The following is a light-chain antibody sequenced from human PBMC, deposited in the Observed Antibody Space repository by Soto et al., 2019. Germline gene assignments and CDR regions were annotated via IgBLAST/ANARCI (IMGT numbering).Light chain of an antibody. J-gene: IGLJ2*01. Sequence: QSVLTQPASVSGSPGQSITISCTGTSSDVGSYNLVSWYQQHPGKAPKLMIYEGSKRPSGVSNRFSGSKSGNTASLTISGLQAEDEADYYCCSYAGSSPFVVFGGGTQVTVL. CDR3: CSYAGSSPFVV. CDR1: SSDVGSYNL. V-gene: IGLV2-23*03. CDR2: EGS.